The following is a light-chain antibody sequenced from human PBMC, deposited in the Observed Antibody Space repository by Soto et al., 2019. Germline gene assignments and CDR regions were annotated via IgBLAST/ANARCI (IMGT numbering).Light chain of an antibody. CDR1: HGISNW. J-gene: IGKJ4*01. CDR2: TGS. Sequence: DIQMTQSPSSVSASVGDRVSITCLASHGISNWLDWYQQTPGRAPKLLIYTGSSLQIGVPSWFSGARSGTDLSLTISCLQTEEVATYDCPQANSFPLTFGGGTKVEIK. V-gene: IGKV1-12*01. CDR3: PQANSFPLT.